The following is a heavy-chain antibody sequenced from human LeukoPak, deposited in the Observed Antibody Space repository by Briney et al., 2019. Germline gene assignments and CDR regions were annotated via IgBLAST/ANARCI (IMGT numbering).Heavy chain of an antibody. D-gene: IGHD3-10*01. CDR1: GGSLSGYS. CDR3: ARRDGSGSYAFDI. V-gene: IGHV4-34*01. CDR2: INHSGST. Sequence: SETLSLTCAVYGGSLSGYSWTWIRQPPGKGLEWIGEINHSGSTNYNPSLKSRVTISVDTSKNQFSLKLSSVTAADTAVYYCARRDGSGSYAFDIWGQGTMVTVSS. J-gene: IGHJ3*02.